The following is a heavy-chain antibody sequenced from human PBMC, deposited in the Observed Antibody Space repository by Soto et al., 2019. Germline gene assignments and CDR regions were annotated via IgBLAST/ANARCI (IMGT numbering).Heavy chain of an antibody. CDR1: GYTFTNYA. CDR3: ARGHLAVVPVASWFYYMDV. D-gene: IGHD2-2*01. J-gene: IGHJ6*03. CDR2: TNAGNGNT. Sequence: QVPLVQSGAEVEKPGASVKVSCKASGYTFTNYAVHWVRQAPGQRLEWMGWTNAGNGNTRFSQNLQGRVTITRDTSARTVYMELSSLRSEDTAVYYCARGHLAVVPVASWFYYMDVWGKGTTVTVSS. V-gene: IGHV1-3*01.